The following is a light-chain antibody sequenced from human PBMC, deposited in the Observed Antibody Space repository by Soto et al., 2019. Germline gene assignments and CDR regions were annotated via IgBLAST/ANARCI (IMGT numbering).Light chain of an antibody. CDR2: LNSGGSH. J-gene: IGLJ1*01. Sequence: QPVLTQSPSASASLGASVKLTCTLSSGHSSYAIAWHQQQPEKGPRFLMKLNSGGSHNKGDGIPDRFSGSGSGAERYLTISSLQSEDEADYYCQTWGTGIRVFGTGTKLTVL. V-gene: IGLV4-69*01. CDR3: QTWGTGIRV. CDR1: SGHSSYA.